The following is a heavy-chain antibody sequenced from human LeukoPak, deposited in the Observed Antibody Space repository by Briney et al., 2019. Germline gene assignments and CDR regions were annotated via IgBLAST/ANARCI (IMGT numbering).Heavy chain of an antibody. D-gene: IGHD2-15*01. V-gene: IGHV4-4*07. J-gene: IGHJ4*02. CDR2: IYTSVST. CDR1: GGSISSYY. Sequence: SETLSLTCTVSGGSISSYYWSWIRQPAGKGLEWIGRIYTSVSTNYNPSLKSRVSMSVDTSKNQFSLKLSSVTAADTAVYYCARARLRSRLYCSGGSCYVDYWGQGTLVTVSS. CDR3: ARARLRSRLYCSGGSCYVDY.